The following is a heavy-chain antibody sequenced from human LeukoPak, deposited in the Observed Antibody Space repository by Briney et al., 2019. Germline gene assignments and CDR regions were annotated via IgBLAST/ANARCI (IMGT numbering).Heavy chain of an antibody. D-gene: IGHD6-13*01. Sequence: PETLSLTCTVSGGSISSYYWSWIRQPPGKGLEWIGYIYYTGSTNYNPSLKSRVTISVDTSKNQFSLKLSSVTAADTAVYYCASSSWYGNWFDPWGQGTLVTVSS. CDR1: GGSISSYY. V-gene: IGHV4-59*01. CDR3: ASSSWYGNWFDP. J-gene: IGHJ5*02. CDR2: IYYTGST.